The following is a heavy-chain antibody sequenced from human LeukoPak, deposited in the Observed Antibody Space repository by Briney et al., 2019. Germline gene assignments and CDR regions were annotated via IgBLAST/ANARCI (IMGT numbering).Heavy chain of an antibody. J-gene: IGHJ6*03. CDR2: ISYDGSNK. D-gene: IGHD3-10*01. CDR3: AKANYYGSGSYWKKDYYYYIDV. V-gene: IGHV3-30*04. Sequence: GGSLRLSCAASGFTFSSYAMHWVRQAPGKGLEWVAVISYDGSNKYYADSVKGRFTISRDNSKNTLYLQMNSLRAEDTAVYYCAKANYYGSGSYWKKDYYYYIDVWGKGTTVTISS. CDR1: GFTFSSYA.